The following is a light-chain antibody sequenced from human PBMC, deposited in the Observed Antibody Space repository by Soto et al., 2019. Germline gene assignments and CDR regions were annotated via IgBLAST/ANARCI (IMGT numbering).Light chain of an antibody. CDR3: CSYAGSSYV. Sequence: QSVLTQPASGSGSPGQSITISCTGTSSDVGSYNLVSWYQQHPGKAPKLMIYEVSKRPSGVSNRFSGSKSGNTASLTISGLQVEDEADYYCCSYAGSSYVFGTGTKVTVL. CDR2: EVS. CDR1: SSDVGSYNL. J-gene: IGLJ1*01. V-gene: IGLV2-23*02.